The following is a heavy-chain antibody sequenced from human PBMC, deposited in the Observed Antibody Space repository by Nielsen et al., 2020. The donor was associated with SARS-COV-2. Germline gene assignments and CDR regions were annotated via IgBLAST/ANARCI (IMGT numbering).Heavy chain of an antibody. D-gene: IGHD5-24*01. J-gene: IGHJ4*02. Sequence: GESLKISCAASGFTFSDYYMSWIRQAPGKGLEWVAQMSGSSSYIHYADSVKGRYTISKDSAKNSLYLQMNSLRAEDTAVYYCAREGRKLPLDYWGQGTLVTVSS. CDR1: GFTFSDYY. V-gene: IGHV3-11*05. CDR3: AREGRKLPLDY. CDR2: MSGSSSYI.